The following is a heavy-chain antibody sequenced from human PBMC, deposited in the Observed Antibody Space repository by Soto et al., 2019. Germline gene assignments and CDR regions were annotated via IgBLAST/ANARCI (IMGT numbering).Heavy chain of an antibody. Sequence: QVQLQESGPGLVRPSETLSLTCTVSRGSISSYYWSWIRQPPGKGLEWLGYIYYTGATNYNPSLKSRVTISLDTSKNEFSLHLSSVTDADTAVYYCATGRYYYGSEYWGQGTLISVSS. V-gene: IGHV4-59*01. CDR2: IYYTGAT. D-gene: IGHD3-10*01. J-gene: IGHJ4*02. CDR3: ATGRYYYGSEY. CDR1: RGSISSYY.